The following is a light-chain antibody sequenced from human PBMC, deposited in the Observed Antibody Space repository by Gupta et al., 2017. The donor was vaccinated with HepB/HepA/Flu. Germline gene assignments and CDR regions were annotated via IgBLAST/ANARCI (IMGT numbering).Light chain of an antibody. Sequence: IVLTQSPGTLLLSPGERATLSCRASESVRSNYLAWYQHKPGQAPRLLIFGASNRATGIPDRFRGSGSGTDFTLAISRLEPEDFAVYYCHYYSRSPPFTCGQGTRLEI. CDR3: HYYSRSPPFT. V-gene: IGKV3-20*01. J-gene: IGKJ5*01. CDR1: ESVRSNY. CDR2: GAS.